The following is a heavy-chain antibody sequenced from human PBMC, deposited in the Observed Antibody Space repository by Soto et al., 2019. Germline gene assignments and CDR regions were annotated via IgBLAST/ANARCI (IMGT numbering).Heavy chain of an antibody. CDR3: AREAV. J-gene: IGHJ6*02. V-gene: IGHV3-7*05. CDR2: IKQDGSEQ. Sequence: EVQLVASGGGLVQPGGSLILSCAASGFIFSGYWISWVRQAPGKGLEWVANIKQDGSEQFYVDSVKGRVTISRANATNSLYLQMDSLRAEDTAVYYCAREAVLCQGATVTVSS. CDR1: GFIFSGYW.